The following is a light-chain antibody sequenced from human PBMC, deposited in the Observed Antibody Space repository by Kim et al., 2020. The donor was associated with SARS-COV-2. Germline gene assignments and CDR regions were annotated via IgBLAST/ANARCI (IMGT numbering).Light chain of an antibody. CDR1: QSISSS. Sequence: DIQMTQSPSTLSASVGDRVTITCRASQSISSSLAWYQQKPGKAPNLLIYKASSLESGVPSRFSGSGSGTEFTLTISSLQPDDFATYYCQQYNSYPVTFGGGTKVDIK. CDR2: KAS. J-gene: IGKJ4*01. V-gene: IGKV1-5*03. CDR3: QQYNSYPVT.